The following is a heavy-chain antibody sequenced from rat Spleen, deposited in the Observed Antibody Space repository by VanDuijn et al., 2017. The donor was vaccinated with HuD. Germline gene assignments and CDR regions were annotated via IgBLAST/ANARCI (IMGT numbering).Heavy chain of an antibody. D-gene: IGHD1-12*01. Sequence: EVQFQESGPGLVKPSQSLSLTCSVTGYSITSSYRWNWIRKFPGNKLEWMGYINSAGSTNYNPSLKSRISITRDTSKNQFFLQVNSVTTEDTATYYCARTSWDDFDYWGQGVMVTVSS. V-gene: IGHV3-3*01. CDR1: GYSITSSYR. J-gene: IGHJ2*01. CDR3: ARTSWDDFDY. CDR2: INSAGST.